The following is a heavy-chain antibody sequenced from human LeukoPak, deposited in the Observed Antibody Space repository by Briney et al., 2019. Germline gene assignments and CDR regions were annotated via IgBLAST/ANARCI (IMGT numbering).Heavy chain of an antibody. CDR1: GYSFTSYW. D-gene: IGHD2-15*01. CDR3: ARRRPGYCSGGSCYGYYFDY. Sequence: GESLKISCKGSGYSFTSYWIGGVRQMPGKGLEWMGIIYPGDSDSRNSPSFQGQVTISADKSISTAYLQWSSLEASDAAMYYCARRRPGYCSGGSCYGYYFDYWGQGTLVTVSS. J-gene: IGHJ4*02. CDR2: IYPGDSDS. V-gene: IGHV5-51*01.